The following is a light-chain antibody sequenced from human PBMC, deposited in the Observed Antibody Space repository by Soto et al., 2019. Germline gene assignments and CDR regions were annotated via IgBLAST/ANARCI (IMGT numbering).Light chain of an antibody. Sequence: ITQSPATLSVSPGERATLSCRASQSVSSSLAWYQQKPGQAPRLLIYDASTRATGIPARFSGSGSGTEFTLTISSLQSEDFAVYYCQHYNNWPAFGQGTKVEIK. CDR1: QSVSSS. CDR2: DAS. CDR3: QHYNNWPA. J-gene: IGKJ1*01. V-gene: IGKV3-15*01.